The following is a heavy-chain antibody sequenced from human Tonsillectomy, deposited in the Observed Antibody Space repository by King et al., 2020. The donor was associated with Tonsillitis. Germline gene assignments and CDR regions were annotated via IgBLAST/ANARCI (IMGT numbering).Heavy chain of an antibody. D-gene: IGHD6-19*01. Sequence: VQLVESGGGVVQPGRSLRLSCAASGFTFSSYAMHWVRQAPGKGLEWVAVISFDGSNKYYADSVKGRFTISRDNSKNTLYLQMNSLRAGDTAVYYCARAYIAVAGTGFDCWGQGALVTVSS. CDR2: ISFDGSNK. CDR3: ARAYIAVAGTGFDC. V-gene: IGHV3-30*01. J-gene: IGHJ4*02. CDR1: GFTFSSYA.